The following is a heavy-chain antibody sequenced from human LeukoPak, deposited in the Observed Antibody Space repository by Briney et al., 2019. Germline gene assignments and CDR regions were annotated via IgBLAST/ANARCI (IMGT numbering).Heavy chain of an antibody. CDR1: GFSSDDYL. J-gene: IGHJ3*01. D-gene: IGHD4-23*01. CDR2: ISGDGGGTT. CDR3: AEDMALIVTL. Sequence: PRGSRSPSCAASGFSSDDYLIYWLRQAPGKGLEWVCLISGDGGGTTYYADSVKGRFTISRDNSKNSLYLEMNSLRTEDTALYYCAEDMALIVTLCGQGTMVTVSS. V-gene: IGHV3-43*02.